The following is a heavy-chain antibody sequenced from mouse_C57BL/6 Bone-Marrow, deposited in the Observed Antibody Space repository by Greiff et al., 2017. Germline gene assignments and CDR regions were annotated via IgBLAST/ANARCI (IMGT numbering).Heavy chain of an antibody. V-gene: IGHV10-3*01. Sequence: EVKLMESGGGLVQPKGSLKLSCAASGFTFNTYAMHWVRQAPGKGLEWVARIRSKSSNYATYYADSVKDSFTISRDDSQSMLYLQMNNLKTEDTAMYYCVRERVYSNYYWYFDVWGTGTTVTVSS. CDR3: VRERVYSNYYWYFDV. CDR1: GFTFNTYA. CDR2: IRSKSSNYAT. J-gene: IGHJ1*03. D-gene: IGHD2-5*01.